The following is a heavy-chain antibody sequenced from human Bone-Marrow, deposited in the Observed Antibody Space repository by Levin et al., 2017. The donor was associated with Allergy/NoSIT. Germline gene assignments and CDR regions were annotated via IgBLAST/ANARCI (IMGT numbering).Heavy chain of an antibody. Sequence: GGSLRLSCAASGFTLSDYDIHWVRQAPGKGLEWLAVISYHGRNTYYADSVKGRFTVSRDTSKNTVFLQMSCLREDDTAVYYCAKDLGLRRYDWLFYFDHWGQGVLLTVSS. J-gene: IGHJ4*02. CDR2: ISYHGRNT. V-gene: IGHV3-30*18. CDR3: AKDLGLRRYDWLFYFDH. CDR1: GFTLSDYD. D-gene: IGHD1-20*01.